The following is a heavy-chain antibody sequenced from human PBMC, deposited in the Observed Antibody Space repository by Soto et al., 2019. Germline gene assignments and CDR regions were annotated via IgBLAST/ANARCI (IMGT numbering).Heavy chain of an antibody. CDR3: ARSTKRQPLSGDYAFWSGAPGAFDP. V-gene: IGHV4-30-4*01. Sequence: PSSTRALTWTVSGGSISSGEDYCSWIRQPQEKGLWQIGNSYYTGSSYYNPSLKIRVTISVDTSKNQFSLKLSSVTAADTAVYYCARSTKRQPLSGDYAFWSGAPGAFDPWGQGTVVTVSS. J-gene: IGHJ5*02. D-gene: IGHD3-3*01. CDR2: SYYTGSS. CDR1: GGSISSGEDY.